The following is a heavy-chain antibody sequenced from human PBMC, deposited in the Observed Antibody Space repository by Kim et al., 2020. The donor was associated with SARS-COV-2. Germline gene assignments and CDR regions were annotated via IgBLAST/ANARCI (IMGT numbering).Heavy chain of an antibody. D-gene: IGHD2-15*01. Sequence: GGSLRLSCAASGFSFSSYWMTWVRQVPGKGLEWVANIKEDGREKDYVDSGKGRFTISRDNAKHSLFLQMNSLRADDTAVYFCARADRGYYYFYGMDVWG. V-gene: IGHV3-7*03. J-gene: IGHJ6*02. CDR3: ARADRGYYYFYGMDV. CDR1: GFSFSSYW. CDR2: IKEDGREK.